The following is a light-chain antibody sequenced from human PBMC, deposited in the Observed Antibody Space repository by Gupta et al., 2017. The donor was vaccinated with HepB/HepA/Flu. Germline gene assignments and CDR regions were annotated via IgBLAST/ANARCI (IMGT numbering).Light chain of an antibody. J-gene: IGLJ2*01. V-gene: IGLV1-44*01. CDR1: SPNIGSNT. CDR3: AAWDDSLNGPDVV. CDR2: SNN. Sequence: SVLTQPTSASGTPGQRVTMSFSGSSPNIGSNTVNWYQQLPGTAPKLLIYSNNQRPSGVPDRFSGSKSGTSASLAISGLQSEDEADYYCAAWDDSLNGPDVVFGGGTKLTVL.